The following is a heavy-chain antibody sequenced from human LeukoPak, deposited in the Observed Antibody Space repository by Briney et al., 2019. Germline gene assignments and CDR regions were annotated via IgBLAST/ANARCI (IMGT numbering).Heavy chain of an antibody. CDR3: ARQGGYPFDY. D-gene: IGHD5-12*01. CDR2: IYYSGST. V-gene: IGHV4-39*01. CDR1: GGSISSSSYY. Sequence: PSETLSLTCTVSGGSISSSSYYWGWIRQPPGKGLEWIGSIYYSGSTYYNPSLKSRVTISVDTSKNQFSLKPSSVTAADTAVYYCARQGGYPFDYWGQGTLVTVSS. J-gene: IGHJ4*02.